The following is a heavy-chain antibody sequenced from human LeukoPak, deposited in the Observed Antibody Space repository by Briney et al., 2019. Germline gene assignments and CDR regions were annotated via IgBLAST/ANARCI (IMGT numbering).Heavy chain of an antibody. V-gene: IGHV3-23*01. D-gene: IGHD2/OR15-2a*01. Sequence: GGSLRLSCAVSGFTFSSYAMSWVRQAPGKGLEWVSSFCGNDDTTYYADSVKGRFTISRDNSKNTLSLQMNSLRAEDTAVYYCARRMYSYYGLDVWGQGTTVTVSS. CDR2: FCGNDDTT. CDR3: ARRMYSYYGLDV. CDR1: GFTFSSYA. J-gene: IGHJ6*02.